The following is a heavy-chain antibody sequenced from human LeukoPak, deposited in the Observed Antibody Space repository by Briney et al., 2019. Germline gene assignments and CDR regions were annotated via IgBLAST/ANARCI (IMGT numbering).Heavy chain of an antibody. Sequence: GGSLRLSCAVSGFIFSDYSMSWIRQAPGKGLEWVSYISSSGSTMYYADSVKGRFTISRDNAKNSLYLQMDSLRAEDTAVYYCARVRTTVIGRGDPYYFDYWGQGTLVTVSS. CDR3: ARVRTTVIGRGDPYYFDY. D-gene: IGHD4-17*01. V-gene: IGHV3-11*01. J-gene: IGHJ4*02. CDR1: GFIFSDYS. CDR2: ISSSGSTM.